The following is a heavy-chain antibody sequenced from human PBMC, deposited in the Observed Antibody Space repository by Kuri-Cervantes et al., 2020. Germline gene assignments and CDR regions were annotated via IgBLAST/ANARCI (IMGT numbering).Heavy chain of an antibody. CDR3: AKDSRSGYSSSWSPFDY. D-gene: IGHD6-13*01. CDR1: GFTFSSYW. Sequence: GGSLRLSCAASGFTFSSYWMHWVRQAPGKGLVWVSRINSDGSSTSYADSVKGRFTISRDNAKNTLYLQMNSLRAEDTALYYCAKDSRSGYSSSWSPFDYWGQGTLVTVSS. CDR2: INSDGSST. J-gene: IGHJ4*02. V-gene: IGHV3-74*01.